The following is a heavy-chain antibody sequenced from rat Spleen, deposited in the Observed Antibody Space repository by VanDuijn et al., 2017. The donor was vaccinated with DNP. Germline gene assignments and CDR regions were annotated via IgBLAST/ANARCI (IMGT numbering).Heavy chain of an antibody. V-gene: IGHV5S10*01. Sequence: EVQLVESGGGLLQPGRSRKLSCAASGFTFSDYNMAWVRQAPKKGLEWVATISYDGSSTYYPDSVKGRFTISRDNAKSSLYLQMNSLKSEDTATYYCATETNYYSGDVGYFDYWGQGLIVTVSS. J-gene: IGHJ2*01. CDR3: ATETNYYSGDVGYFDY. CDR2: ISYDGSST. CDR1: GFTFSDYN. D-gene: IGHD1-1*01.